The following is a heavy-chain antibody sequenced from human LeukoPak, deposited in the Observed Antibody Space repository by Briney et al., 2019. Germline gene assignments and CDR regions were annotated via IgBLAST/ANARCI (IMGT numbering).Heavy chain of an antibody. CDR1: GGTFSSYA. V-gene: IGHV1-69*04. D-gene: IGHD6-19*01. Sequence: SVKVSCKASGGTFSSYAISRVRQAPGQGLEWMGRIIPILGIANYAQKFQGRVTITADKSTSTAYMELSSLRSEDTAVYYCARVDVAVAGSRSFDYWGQGTLVTVSS. CDR2: IIPILGIA. CDR3: ARVDVAVAGSRSFDY. J-gene: IGHJ4*02.